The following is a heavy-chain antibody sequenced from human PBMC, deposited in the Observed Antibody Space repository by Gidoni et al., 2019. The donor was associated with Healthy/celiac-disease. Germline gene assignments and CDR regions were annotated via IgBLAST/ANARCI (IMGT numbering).Heavy chain of an antibody. Sequence: QVQLVESGGGVVQPGRSLRLSCAASGFTFSSYGMHWVRPAPGKGLEWVAVIWYDGSNKYYADSVKGRFTISRDNSKNTLYLQMNSLRAEDTAVYYCAREATFTIFGVVTLRPPYYYYYMDVWGKGTTVTVSS. CDR3: AREATFTIFGVVTLRPPYYYYYMDV. J-gene: IGHJ6*03. D-gene: IGHD3-3*01. CDR2: IWYDGSNK. CDR1: GFTFSSYG. V-gene: IGHV3-33*01.